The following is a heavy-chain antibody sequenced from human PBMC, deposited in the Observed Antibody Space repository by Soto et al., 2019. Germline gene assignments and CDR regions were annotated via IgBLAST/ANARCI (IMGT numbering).Heavy chain of an antibody. D-gene: IGHD1-26*01. CDR1: GYTFPSYG. Sequence: QVQLVQSGAEVKKPGASVKVSCKASGYTFPSYGISWVRQAPGQGLEWMGWISAYNGNTKYAQKLQGRVTMTTDTATSKAYMELRSLRSDDTAVYYCARDLGGSYYAPVDYWGQGTLVTVSS. CDR3: ARDLGGSYYAPVDY. CDR2: ISAYNGNT. V-gene: IGHV1-18*01. J-gene: IGHJ4*02.